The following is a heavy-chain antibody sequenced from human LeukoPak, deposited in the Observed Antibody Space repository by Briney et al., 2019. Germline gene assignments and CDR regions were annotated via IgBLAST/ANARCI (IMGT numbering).Heavy chain of an antibody. CDR2: IRTDGSDI. Sequence: PGGSLRLSCAASGFTFSSYWMHWVRQAPGKGLVWVSRIRTDGSDITYADSVKGRFTISRDNAKNTLYLQMNSLRAEDTAVYYCVRDYCRSTSCYIDYWGQGTLVTVSS. V-gene: IGHV3-74*01. J-gene: IGHJ4*02. D-gene: IGHD2-2*01. CDR3: VRDYCRSTSCYIDY. CDR1: GFTFSSYW.